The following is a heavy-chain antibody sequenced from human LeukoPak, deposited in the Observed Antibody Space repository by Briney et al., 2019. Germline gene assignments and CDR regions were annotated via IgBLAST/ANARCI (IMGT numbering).Heavy chain of an antibody. D-gene: IGHD1-26*01. CDR3: AKNRGAGSHYYYHMNV. Sequence: GGSLRLSCAASGFTFRIYWMTWVRQAPGKGLEWVASINQEGNEKYSVDSVKDRFTISRDIAKNSLYLQMNSLRAEDTAVYYCAKNRGAGSHYYYHMNVWGKGTTVTVSS. CDR1: GFTFRIYW. CDR2: INQEGNEK. V-gene: IGHV3-7*01. J-gene: IGHJ6*03.